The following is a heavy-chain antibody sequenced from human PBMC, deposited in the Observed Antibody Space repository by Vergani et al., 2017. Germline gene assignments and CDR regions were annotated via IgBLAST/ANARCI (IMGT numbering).Heavy chain of an antibody. CDR2: INSDGSST. CDR3: AREDARAYYYYGMDV. Sequence: EVQLVESGGGLVQPGRSLRLSCAASGFTFSSYWMHWVRQAPGKGLVWVSRINSDGSSTSYADSVKGRFTISRDNAKNTLYLQMNSLRAEDTAVYYCAREDARAYYYYGMDVWGQGTTVTVSS. J-gene: IGHJ6*02. V-gene: IGHV3-74*01. CDR1: GFTFSSYW.